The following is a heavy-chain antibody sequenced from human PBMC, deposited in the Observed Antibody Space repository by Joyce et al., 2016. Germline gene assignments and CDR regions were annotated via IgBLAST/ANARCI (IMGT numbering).Heavy chain of an antibody. CDR2: IWDEGDNR. CDR1: GFISSSYG. D-gene: IGHD1-7*01. CDR3: ARQLNWNYPLDY. V-gene: IGHV3-33*01. J-gene: IGHJ4*02. Sequence: QVQLVESGGGVVQPGGSLRLSCAASGFISSSYGIHWVRQSPGRGLEGVTVIWDEGDNRYYGGSVRGRFSVSRDNSGNTVYLEMKSLRVEDTAVYYCARQLNWNYPLDYWGQGTLVTVSS.